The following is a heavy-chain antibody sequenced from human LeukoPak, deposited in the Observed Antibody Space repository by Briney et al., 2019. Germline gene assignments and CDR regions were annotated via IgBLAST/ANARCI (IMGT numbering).Heavy chain of an antibody. D-gene: IGHD3-22*01. J-gene: IGHJ4*02. V-gene: IGHV3-21*01. Sequence: PGGSLRLSCAASGFTFSSYSMNWVRQAPGKWLEWVSAISSSSSYIYYADSVKGRFTISRDNAKNSLYLQMNSLRAEDTAVYYCVIDSSGLVDYWGQGTLVTVSS. CDR1: GFTFSSYS. CDR3: VIDSSGLVDY. CDR2: ISSSSSYI.